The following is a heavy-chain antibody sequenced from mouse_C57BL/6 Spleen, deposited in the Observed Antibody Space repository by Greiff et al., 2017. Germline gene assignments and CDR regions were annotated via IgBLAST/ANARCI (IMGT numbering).Heavy chain of an antibody. CDR2: ISSGGDYI. Sequence: DVQLQESGEGLVKPGGSLKLSCAASGFTFSSYAMSWVRQTPEKRLEWVAYISSGGDYIYYADTVKGRFTISRDNARNTLYLQMSSLKSEDTAMYYCTRDDGYYVRAMDYWGQGTSVTVSS. CDR3: TRDDGYYVRAMDY. V-gene: IGHV5-9-1*02. J-gene: IGHJ4*01. CDR1: GFTFSSYA. D-gene: IGHD2-3*01.